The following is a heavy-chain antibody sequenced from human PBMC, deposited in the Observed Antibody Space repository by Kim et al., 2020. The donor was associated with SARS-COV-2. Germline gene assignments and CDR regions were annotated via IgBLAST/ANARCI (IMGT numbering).Heavy chain of an antibody. J-gene: IGHJ6*02. D-gene: IGHD1-26*01. CDR1: GFTFSNAW. Sequence: GGSLRLTCAASGFTFSNAWMSWVRQAPGKGLEWVGRIKSKTDGGTTDYAAPVKGRFTISRDDSKNTLYLQMNSLKTEDTAVYYCTTGGVLEATVSYYYGMDVWGQGTTVTVSS. V-gene: IGHV3-15*01. CDR3: TTGGVLEATVSYYYGMDV. CDR2: IKSKTDGGTT.